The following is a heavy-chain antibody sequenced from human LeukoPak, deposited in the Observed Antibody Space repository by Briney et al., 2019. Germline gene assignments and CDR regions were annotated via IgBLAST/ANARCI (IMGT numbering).Heavy chain of an antibody. D-gene: IGHD3-10*01. V-gene: IGHV4-34*01. J-gene: IGHJ4*02. CDR3: AGSYGSGSYSPLDY. CDR1: GGSFSGYY. Sequence: SETLSLTCAVYGGSFSGYYWSWIRQPPGKGLEWIGEINHSGSTNYNPSLKSRVTMSVDTSKNQFSLKLSSVTAADTAVYYCAGSYGSGSYSPLDYWGQGTLVTVSS. CDR2: INHSGST.